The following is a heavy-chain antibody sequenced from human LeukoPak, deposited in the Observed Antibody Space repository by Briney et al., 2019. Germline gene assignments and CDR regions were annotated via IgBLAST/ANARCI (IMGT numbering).Heavy chain of an antibody. CDR2: ISSSSSYI. J-gene: IGHJ3*02. Sequence: GGSLRLSCAASGFTFSSYGMNWVRQAPGKGLEWVSSISSSSSYIYYADSVKGRFTISRDNAKNSLYLQMNSLRAEDTAVYYCARADGGYYDSSGYSFLGYALDIWGQGTMVTVSS. CDR3: ARADGGYYDSSGYSFLGYALDI. D-gene: IGHD3-22*01. V-gene: IGHV3-21*01. CDR1: GFTFSSYG.